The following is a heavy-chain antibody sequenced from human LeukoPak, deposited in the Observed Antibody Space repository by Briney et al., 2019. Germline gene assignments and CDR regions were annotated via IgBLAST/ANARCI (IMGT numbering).Heavy chain of an antibody. CDR1: GGSISDTNW. CDR2: IYHTGST. J-gene: IGHJ3*02. Sequence: SETLSLTCAVSGGSISDTNWWTWVRQPPGKGLQWIGEIYHTGSTNYNPSLKSRITMSVDKFQNQLSLRLTSVTAADTAVYYCARGVITTTVRGAFNIWGQGTRVTVSS. CDR3: ARGVITTTVRGAFNI. D-gene: IGHD3-10*01. V-gene: IGHV4-4*02.